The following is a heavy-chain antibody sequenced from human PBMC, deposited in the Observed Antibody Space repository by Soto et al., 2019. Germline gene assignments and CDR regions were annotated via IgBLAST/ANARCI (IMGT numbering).Heavy chain of an antibody. CDR1: GGSISSSSYY. D-gene: IGHD3-3*02. CDR2: IYYSGST. J-gene: IGHJ6*03. Sequence: SETLSLTCTVSGGSISSSSYYWGWIRQPPGKGLEWIGSIYYSGSTYYNPSLKSRVTISVDTSKNQFSLKLSSVTAADTAVYYCASLFTAFPYYYYYMDVWGKGTTVTVSS. V-gene: IGHV4-39*01. CDR3: ASLFTAFPYYYYYMDV.